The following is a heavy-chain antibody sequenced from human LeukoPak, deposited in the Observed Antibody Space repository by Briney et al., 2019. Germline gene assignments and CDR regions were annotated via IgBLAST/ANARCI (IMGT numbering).Heavy chain of an antibody. Sequence: GGSLRLSCAASGFTFSSYWMSWVRQAPEKGLEWVANINQGGSEKYYVDSVRGRFTISRGNAKNSLYLQMNSLRADDTAVYYCAKDGGITMIVVVLDYWGQGTLVTVSS. CDR1: GFTFSSYW. CDR2: INQGGSEK. D-gene: IGHD3-22*01. V-gene: IGHV3-7*01. CDR3: AKDGGITMIVVVLDY. J-gene: IGHJ4*02.